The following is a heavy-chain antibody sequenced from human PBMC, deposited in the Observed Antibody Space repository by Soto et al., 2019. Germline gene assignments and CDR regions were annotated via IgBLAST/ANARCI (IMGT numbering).Heavy chain of an antibody. CDR3: ARYMVRGVKVLDV. V-gene: IGHV1-69*13. D-gene: IGHD3-10*01. CDR2: IIPIFGTA. CDR1: GGTFSSYA. Sequence: GAAVKVSCKASGGTFSSYAISWVRQAPGQGLEWMGGIIPIFGTANYAQKFQGRVTITADESTSTAYMELSSLRSEDTAVYYCARYMVRGVKVLDVWGQGTTVTVYS. J-gene: IGHJ6*02.